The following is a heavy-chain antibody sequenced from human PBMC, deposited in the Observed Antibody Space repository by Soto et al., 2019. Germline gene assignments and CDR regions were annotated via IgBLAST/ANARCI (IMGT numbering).Heavy chain of an antibody. CDR3: AKRRGAGGHFDY. V-gene: IGHV3-23*01. J-gene: IGHJ4*02. D-gene: IGHD2-15*01. Sequence: GSLRLSCAASGFTFSSYAMGWVRQGPGRGLEWVAVVSIGGSTHYADSVRGRFTISRDNSKNTLSLQMNSLTAEDTAVYFCAKRRGAGGHFDYWGQGALVTVSS. CDR1: GFTFSSYA. CDR2: VSIGGST.